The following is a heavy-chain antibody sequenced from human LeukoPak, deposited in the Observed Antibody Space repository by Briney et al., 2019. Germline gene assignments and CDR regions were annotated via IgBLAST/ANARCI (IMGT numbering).Heavy chain of an antibody. J-gene: IGHJ4*02. D-gene: IGHD3-10*01. CDR2: ISYDGSNK. Sequence: GGSLRLSCAASGFAFSTYAKHWVRQGPGKGLEWVAVISYDGSNKYYADSVKGRFTISRDNSKNTLYLQMSSLSAEDTAVYYCARTTTPHYYGSGSYALGYWGQGTLVTVPS. CDR1: GFAFSTYA. CDR3: ARTTTPHYYGSGSYALGY. V-gene: IGHV3-30-3*01.